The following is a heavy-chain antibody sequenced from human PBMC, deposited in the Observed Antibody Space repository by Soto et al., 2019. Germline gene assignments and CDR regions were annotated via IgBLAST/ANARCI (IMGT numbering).Heavy chain of an antibody. CDR3: ARGGVGDYVSRHYYYYGMDV. CDR2: IYHSGST. Sequence: PSETLSLTCAVSGGSISSSNWWSWVRQPPGKGLEWIGEIYHSGSTNYNPSLKSRVTISVDKSKNQFSLKLSSVTAADTAVYYCARGGVGDYVSRHYYYYGMDVWGQGTTVTVSS. D-gene: IGHD4-17*01. V-gene: IGHV4-4*02. J-gene: IGHJ6*02. CDR1: GGSISSSNW.